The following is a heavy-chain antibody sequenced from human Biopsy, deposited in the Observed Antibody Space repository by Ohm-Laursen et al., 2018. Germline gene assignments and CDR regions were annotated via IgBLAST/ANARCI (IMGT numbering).Heavy chain of an antibody. J-gene: IGHJ4*02. CDR2: FAPENGRI. CDR3: AADINVWNVNY. D-gene: IGHD1-1*01. CDR1: GYSLTELS. Sequence: ESSVKVSCKVSGYSLTELSMHWVRQAPGQGLEWMGGFAPENGRIVYSQKSQGRVTMTEDTSTSTAYMEVWRLRSDDTAVYYCAADINVWNVNYWGQGTQVIVSS. V-gene: IGHV1-24*01.